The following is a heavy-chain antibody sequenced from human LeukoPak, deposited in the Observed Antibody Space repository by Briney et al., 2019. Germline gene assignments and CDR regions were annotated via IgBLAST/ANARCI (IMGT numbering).Heavy chain of an antibody. D-gene: IGHD2-2*01. V-gene: IGHV3-23*01. CDR3: AKSPLYQPLLHYFDS. J-gene: IGHJ4*02. CDR2: ISNSGDST. CDR1: GFTFSRYA. Sequence: GGSLRLSCAPSGFTFSRYAMNWVRQAPGKGLEWVSIISNSGDSTIYADSVKGRFTISRDNSKNTLFLQMSSLRAEDTAVYYCAKSPLYQPLLHYFDSWGQGTLVTVSS.